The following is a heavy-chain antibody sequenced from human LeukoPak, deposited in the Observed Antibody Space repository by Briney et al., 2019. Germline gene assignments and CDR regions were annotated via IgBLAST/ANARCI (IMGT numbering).Heavy chain of an antibody. Sequence: VGSLRRSCAASGFTFSTYAMYWVRQAPGKGLEWVTVIWYDGSNKYYADSVKGRFTISRDNSKNTLYLQMNSLRADDTAVYYCARGAYCSGGRCPGAFDIWGQGTMVTVSS. V-gene: IGHV3-33*01. D-gene: IGHD2-15*01. CDR1: GFTFSTYA. CDR2: IWYDGSNK. J-gene: IGHJ3*02. CDR3: ARGAYCSGGRCPGAFDI.